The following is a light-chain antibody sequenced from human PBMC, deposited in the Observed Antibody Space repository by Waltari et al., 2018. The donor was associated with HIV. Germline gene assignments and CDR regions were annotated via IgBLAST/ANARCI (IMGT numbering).Light chain of an antibody. CDR3: QQSYSSPNN. CDR1: QSISSH. J-gene: IGKJ2*01. V-gene: IGKV1-39*01. Sequence: DIQMTQSPSSLSASLGDRVTITCRASQSISSHLNWYKQKPGEAPKVLIYAASSLRSDVPSRFSGSGSGTDFTLTISSLQLEDFATYYCQQSYSSPNNFGQGT. CDR2: AAS.